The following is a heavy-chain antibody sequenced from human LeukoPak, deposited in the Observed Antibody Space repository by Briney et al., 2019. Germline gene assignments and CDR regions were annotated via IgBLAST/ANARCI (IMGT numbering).Heavy chain of an antibody. J-gene: IGHJ4*02. V-gene: IGHV3-64*05. CDR3: VTGGGSSSWIYYFDY. CDR1: GFTFSSYA. D-gene: IGHD6-13*01. Sequence: GGSLSLAWSASGFTFSSYAMHWVRQPAGKGREYVSAISSTGGSSSYAASVKGRFTTFSDNSKKTMYFQMRSMRAEDNAVDYCVTGGGSSSWIYYFDYRGQGTLVTVSS. CDR2: ISSTGGSS.